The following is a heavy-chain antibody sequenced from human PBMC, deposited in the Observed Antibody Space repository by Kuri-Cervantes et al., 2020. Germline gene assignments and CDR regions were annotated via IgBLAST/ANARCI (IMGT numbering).Heavy chain of an antibody. CDR2: IYYSGST. CDR1: GGSISSYY. D-gene: IGHD6-19*01. V-gene: IGHV4-59*01. Sequence: SETLSLTCTVSGGSISSYYWSWIRQPPGKGLEWIGYIYYSGSTYYNPSLKSRVTISVDTSKNQFSLKLSSVTAADTAVYYCARFDSSGWTFDYWGQGTLVTVSS. CDR3: ARFDSSGWTFDY. J-gene: IGHJ4*02.